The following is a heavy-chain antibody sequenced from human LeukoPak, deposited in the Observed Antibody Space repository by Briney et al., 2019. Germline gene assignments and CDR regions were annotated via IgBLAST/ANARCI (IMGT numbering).Heavy chain of an antibody. CDR3: ATDDPGRRYCYYGMDV. Sequence: GASVKVSCKVSGYTLTELSMHWVRQAPGKGLEWMGGFDPEDGETIYAQKFQGRVTVTEDTSTDTAYMELSSLRSEDTAVYYCATDDPGRRYCYYGMDVWGQGTTVTVSS. V-gene: IGHV1-24*01. CDR2: FDPEDGET. J-gene: IGHJ6*02. CDR1: GYTLTELS. D-gene: IGHD1-1*01.